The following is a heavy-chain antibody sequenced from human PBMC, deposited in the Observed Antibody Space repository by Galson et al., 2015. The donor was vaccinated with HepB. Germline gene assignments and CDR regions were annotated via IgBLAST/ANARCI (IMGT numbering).Heavy chain of an antibody. CDR2: ISSSNSYI. Sequence: SLRLSCAASGFTFSSYSMNWVRQAPGKGLEWVSSISSSNSYIYYADSVKGRFTISRDNAKNSLYLQTNSLRAEDTAVYYCARDWGRIAAEKNDYWGQGTLVTVSS. J-gene: IGHJ4*02. V-gene: IGHV3-21*01. CDR1: GFTFSSYS. D-gene: IGHD6-6*01. CDR3: ARDWGRIAAEKNDY.